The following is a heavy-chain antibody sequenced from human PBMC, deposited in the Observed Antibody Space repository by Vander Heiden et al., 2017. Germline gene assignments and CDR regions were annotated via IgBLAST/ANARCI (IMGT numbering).Heavy chain of an antibody. CDR3: ARITSNLDFDY. D-gene: IGHD4-4*01. CDR1: GFTCSSYS. CDR2: ISSSSSTI. Sequence: EVQLVESGGGLVQPGGSLRLSCAASGFTCSSYSMNCVRHAPGKWLVWVSYISSSSSTIYYADSVKGRFTISRDNAKNSLYLQMNSLRAEDTAVYYCARITSNLDFDYWGQGTLVTVSS. J-gene: IGHJ4*02. V-gene: IGHV3-48*01.